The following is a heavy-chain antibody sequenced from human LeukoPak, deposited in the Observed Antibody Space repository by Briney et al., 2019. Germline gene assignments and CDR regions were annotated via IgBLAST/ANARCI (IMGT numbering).Heavy chain of an antibody. CDR1: GYTFINYY. D-gene: IGHD2-21*02. V-gene: IGHV1-46*01. Sequence: ASVKVSCKASGYTFINYYIHWVRQAPGQGLEWMGIINPGGGSTNYAQMFQGRVIMTRDTSTSTVYMELSSLRSEDTAVYYCARDPRAYCGGDCSPDYWGQGTLVTVSS. J-gene: IGHJ4*02. CDR2: INPGGGST. CDR3: ARDPRAYCGGDCSPDY.